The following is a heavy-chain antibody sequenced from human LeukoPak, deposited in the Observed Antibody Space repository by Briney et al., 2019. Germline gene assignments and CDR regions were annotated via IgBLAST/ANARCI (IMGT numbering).Heavy chain of an antibody. CDR1: GFTFSSYS. V-gene: IGHV3-21*01. D-gene: IGHD6-13*01. Sequence: GGSLRLSCAASGFTFSSYSMNWVRQAPGKGLEWVSSISSSSSYIYYADSVKGRFTISRDNAKNSLYLQMNSLRAEDTAVYYCASLWYSSSWDFDYWGQGTLVTVSS. CDR2: ISSSSSYI. J-gene: IGHJ4*02. CDR3: ASLWYSSSWDFDY.